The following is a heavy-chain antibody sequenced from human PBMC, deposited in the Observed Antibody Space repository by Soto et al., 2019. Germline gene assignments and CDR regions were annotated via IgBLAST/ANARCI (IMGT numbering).Heavy chain of an antibody. CDR3: ARIKVDYDILTGYNYYYGMDV. CDR2: IIPIFGTA. D-gene: IGHD3-9*01. Sequence: SVKVSCKASGGTFSSYAISWVRQAPGQGLEWMGGIIPIFGTANYAQKFQGRVTITADESTSTAYMELSSLRSEDTAVYYCARIKVDYDILTGYNYYYGMDVWGQGTTVTSP. CDR1: GGTFSSYA. V-gene: IGHV1-69*13. J-gene: IGHJ6*02.